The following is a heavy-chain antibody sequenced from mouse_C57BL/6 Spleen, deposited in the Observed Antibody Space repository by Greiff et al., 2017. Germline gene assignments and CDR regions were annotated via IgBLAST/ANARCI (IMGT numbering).Heavy chain of an antibody. D-gene: IGHD3-2*02. CDR3: ARSSSGYVGFAY. CDR2: IDPSDSYT. J-gene: IGHJ3*01. Sequence: QVQLQQSGAELVMPGASVKLSCKASGYTFTSSWMHWVKQRPGQGLEWIGEIDPSDSYTNYNQKFKGKSTLTVDKSSSTAYMQLSSLTSEDSAVYYCARSSSGYVGFAYWGQGTLVTVSA. V-gene: IGHV1-69*01. CDR1: GYTFTSSW.